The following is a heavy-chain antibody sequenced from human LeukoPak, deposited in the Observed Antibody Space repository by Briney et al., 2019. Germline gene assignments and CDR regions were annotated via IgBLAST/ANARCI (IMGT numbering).Heavy chain of an antibody. Sequence: PGGSPRVSLAASWIKLNSHPKRLGGQDPGKGLEWVSVITDSDGSTYYADSVKGRFTKSRDNSKNTLYLQMISLRAEDTALYYCAKPLDLGQWLVLDSWGQGTLVTVSS. CDR3: AKPLDLGQWLVLDS. J-gene: IGHJ4*02. D-gene: IGHD6-19*01. CDR1: WIKLNSHP. CDR2: ITDSDGST. V-gene: IGHV3-23*01.